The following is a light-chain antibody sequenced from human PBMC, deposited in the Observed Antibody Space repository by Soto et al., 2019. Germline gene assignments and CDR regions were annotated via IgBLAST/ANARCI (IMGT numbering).Light chain of an antibody. CDR3: QQYGSSPRP. CDR2: GAS. V-gene: IGKV3-20*01. J-gene: IGKJ1*01. CDR1: QSVRSSF. Sequence: EVVMTKSPATLSVSPGERATLSCRASQSVRSSFLAWYQQKPGQAPSLLIYGASTRATGIPDRFSGSGSGTDFTLTISRVEPEDFAVYYCQQYGSSPRPFGHGTKVDI.